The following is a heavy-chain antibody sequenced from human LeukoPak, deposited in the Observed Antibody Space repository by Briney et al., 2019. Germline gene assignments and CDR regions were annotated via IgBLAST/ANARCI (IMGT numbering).Heavy chain of an antibody. D-gene: IGHD3-22*01. CDR2: ISSSSSYI. CDR1: GFTFSSYS. J-gene: IGHJ4*02. V-gene: IGHV3-21*01. CDR3: AKDEGYYDSSGYYLY. Sequence: GGSLRLSCAASGFTFSSYSMNWVRQAPGKGLEWVSSISSSSSYIYYADSVKGRFTISRDNAKNSLYLQMNSLRAEDTAVYYCAKDEGYYDSSGYYLYWGQGTLVTVSS.